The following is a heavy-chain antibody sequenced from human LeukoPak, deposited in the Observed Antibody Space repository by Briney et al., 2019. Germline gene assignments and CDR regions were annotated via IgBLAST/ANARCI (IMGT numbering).Heavy chain of an antibody. D-gene: IGHD4-17*01. CDR3: ARGYGDYWSFDY. CDR1: GGSISSYY. Sequence: SETLSLTCTVSGGSISSYYWSWIRQPPGKGLEWIGYIYYIGSTNYNPSLKSRVTISVDTSKNQFSLKLGSVTAADTAVYYCARGYGDYWSFDYWGEGTLVTASS. CDR2: IYYIGST. V-gene: IGHV4-59*01. J-gene: IGHJ4*02.